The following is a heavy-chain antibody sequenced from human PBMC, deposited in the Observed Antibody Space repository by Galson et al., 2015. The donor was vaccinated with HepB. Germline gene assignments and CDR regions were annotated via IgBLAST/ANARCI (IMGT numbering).Heavy chain of an antibody. D-gene: IGHD6-19*01. Sequence: SLRLSCAASGFTFSNFWMHWVRQAPGKRLEWVANIKQDGSEKYYVDSVKGRFTISRDNAENSLYLQVNSLRAEDTAVYYCARESVAVAGRNPFDYWGQGTLVTVSS. V-gene: IGHV3-7*03. CDR3: ARESVAVAGRNPFDY. J-gene: IGHJ4*02. CDR1: GFTFSNFW. CDR2: IKQDGSEK.